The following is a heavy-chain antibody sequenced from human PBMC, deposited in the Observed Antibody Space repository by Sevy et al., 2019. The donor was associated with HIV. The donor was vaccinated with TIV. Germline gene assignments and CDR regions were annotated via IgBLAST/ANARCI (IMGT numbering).Heavy chain of an antibody. J-gene: IGHJ6*02. CDR3: VRDGQRGYDMDV. D-gene: IGHD3-16*01. Sequence: GGSLRLSCAASEFTFSSHSMNWVRQAPGKGLEWVSYISGGSRNIYYADSVKGRFTISRDNARNSLSLQMNSLRDEDTAVYYCVRDGQRGYDMDVWGQGTTVTVSS. V-gene: IGHV3-48*02. CDR2: ISGGSRNI. CDR1: EFTFSSHS.